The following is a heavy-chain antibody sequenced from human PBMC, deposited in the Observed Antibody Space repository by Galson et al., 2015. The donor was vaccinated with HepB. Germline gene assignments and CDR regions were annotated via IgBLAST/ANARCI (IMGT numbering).Heavy chain of an antibody. J-gene: IGHJ5*02. V-gene: IGHV1-24*01. Sequence: SVKVSCKVSGYTLTELSMHWVRQAPGKGLEWMGGFDPEDGETIYAQKFQGRVTMTEDTSTDTAYMELSSLRSEDTAVYYCATGVGGIAAAGTWNWFDPWGQGTLVTVSS. CDR3: ATGVGGIAAAGTWNWFDP. CDR1: GYTLTELS. CDR2: FDPEDGET. D-gene: IGHD6-13*01.